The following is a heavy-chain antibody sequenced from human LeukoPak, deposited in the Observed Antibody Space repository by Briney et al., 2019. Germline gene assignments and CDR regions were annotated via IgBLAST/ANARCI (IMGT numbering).Heavy chain of an antibody. Sequence: GGSLRLSCEASGFTFSSISMNWVRQAPGKGLEWVSSISPDGETTYHADSVKGRFTISRDNAKNSLYLQMNSLRAEDTAVYYCARTIRGLGVDYWGQGTLVTVSS. V-gene: IGHV3-21*01. J-gene: IGHJ4*02. D-gene: IGHD5-12*01. CDR3: ARTIRGLGVDY. CDR1: GFTFSSIS. CDR2: ISPDGETT.